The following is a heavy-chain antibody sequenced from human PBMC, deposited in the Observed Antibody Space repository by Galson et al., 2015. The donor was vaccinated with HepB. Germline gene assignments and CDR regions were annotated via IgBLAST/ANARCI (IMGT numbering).Heavy chain of an antibody. Sequence: QSGAEVKKPGESLEISCKGAGYSFTTHWIGWVRQMPGKGLEWMGIIYPGDSDTRYSPSFQGQVTISADKSITTAYLQWSSLKASDTAIYYCARGYVSGWTFYYYATDVWGQGTTVTVSS. D-gene: IGHD6-19*01. CDR2: IYPGDSDT. CDR1: GYSFTTHW. CDR3: ARGYVSGWTFYYYATDV. V-gene: IGHV5-51*01. J-gene: IGHJ6*02.